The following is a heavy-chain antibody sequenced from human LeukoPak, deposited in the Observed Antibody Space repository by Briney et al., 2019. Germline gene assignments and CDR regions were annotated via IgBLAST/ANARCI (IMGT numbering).Heavy chain of an antibody. V-gene: IGHV3-30*18. CDR3: AKDRYSSGWGAAFDI. CDR1: GFTFSDSG. D-gene: IGHD6-19*01. CDR2: ISYDGSNK. J-gene: IGHJ3*02. Sequence: PGTSLRLSCAASGFTFSDSGMHWVRQAPGKGLEWAALISYDGSNKYYADSAKGRFTISRSNSKNILYLQMNSLRPEDTAVYYCAKDRYSSGWGAAFDIWGQGTMVTVSS.